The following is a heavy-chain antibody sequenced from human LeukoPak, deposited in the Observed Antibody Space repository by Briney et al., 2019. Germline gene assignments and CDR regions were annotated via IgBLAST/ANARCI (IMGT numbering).Heavy chain of an antibody. J-gene: IGHJ4*02. V-gene: IGHV3-21*04. CDR1: GFTFSNYS. D-gene: IGHD3-3*01. CDR3: ARGHFGVVLDY. Sequence: GGSLRLSCAGSGFTFSNYSMIWVRQAPGKGLEWVSSIRGDSSETRHAGSVMGRFTISRDNAEKSLYLQMNSLRAEDTPVYYCARGHFGVVLDYWGQGTLVTVSS. CDR2: IRGDSSET.